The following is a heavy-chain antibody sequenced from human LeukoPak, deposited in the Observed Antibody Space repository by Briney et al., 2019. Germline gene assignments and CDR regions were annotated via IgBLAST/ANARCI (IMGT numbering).Heavy chain of an antibody. D-gene: IGHD3-16*01. CDR1: GFVFNTYW. V-gene: IGHV3-74*03. J-gene: IGHJ5*02. CDR2: ISADGTAT. Sequence: HPGGSLRLSCTASGFVFNTYWMHWIRQAPGKGLMWVAFISADGTATKYADSVKGRLTISRDNAKNTLYLQMNSLRVDDTAFYYCARDTGEMFDPWGQGSLVTVSS. CDR3: ARDTGEMFDP.